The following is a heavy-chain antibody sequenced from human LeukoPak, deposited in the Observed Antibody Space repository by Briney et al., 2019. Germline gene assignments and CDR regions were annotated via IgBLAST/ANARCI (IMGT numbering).Heavy chain of an antibody. V-gene: IGHV1-2*02. J-gene: IGHJ6*03. D-gene: IGHD5-18*01. Sequence: ASVKVSCKASGYTFTDFYIHWMRQAPGQGLEWMGWINPNSGGTNYAQKFQGRVTITRNTSISTAYMELSSLRSEDTAVYYCARTALHYYYYYYMDVWGKGTTVTVSS. CDR2: INPNSGGT. CDR3: ARTALHYYYYYYMDV. CDR1: GYTFTDFY.